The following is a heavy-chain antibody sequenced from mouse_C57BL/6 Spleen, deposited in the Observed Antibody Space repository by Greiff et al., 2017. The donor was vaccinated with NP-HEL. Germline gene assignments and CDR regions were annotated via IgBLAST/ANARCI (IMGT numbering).Heavy chain of an antibody. CDR1: GYTFTSYW. CDR2: IHPNSGST. CDR3: ASGNYCGSAWFAY. J-gene: IGHJ3*01. V-gene: IGHV1-64*01. Sequence: QVQLQQPGAELVKPGASVKLSCKASGYTFTSYWMHWVKQRPGQGLEWIGMIHPNSGSTNYNEKFKSKATLTVDKSSSTAYMQLSSLTSEDSAVYYCASGNYCGSAWFAYWGQGTLVTVSA. D-gene: IGHD1-1*01.